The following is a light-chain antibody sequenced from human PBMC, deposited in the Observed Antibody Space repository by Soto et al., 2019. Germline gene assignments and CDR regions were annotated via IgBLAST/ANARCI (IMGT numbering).Light chain of an antibody. V-gene: IGKV1-6*01. Sequence: AIQMTQSPSSLSASVGDRGTITCRASQGIKNALGWYQQRPGKAPKLLIYAASSLHSGVPSRFSGSESGTDFTLTISSLQPEDFATYYCLQDYSYPRTFGQGTRVEI. CDR1: QGIKNA. CDR3: LQDYSYPRT. J-gene: IGKJ1*01. CDR2: AAS.